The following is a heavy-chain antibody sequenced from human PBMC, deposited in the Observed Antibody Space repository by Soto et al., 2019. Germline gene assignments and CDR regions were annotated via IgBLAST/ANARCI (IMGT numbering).Heavy chain of an antibody. V-gene: IGHV1-18*01. Sequence: ASVKVSCKASGYTFTSYDINWVRQSPGQGLEWMGWISAYNGNTNYAQKFQGRVSMTIDTSTTTAYMELRSLTSDDTAVYYCAKNGQPPYYYYGLDVWGQGTKVTVSS. D-gene: IGHD2-8*01. CDR2: ISAYNGNT. CDR3: AKNGQPPYYYYGLDV. J-gene: IGHJ6*02. CDR1: GYTFTSYD.